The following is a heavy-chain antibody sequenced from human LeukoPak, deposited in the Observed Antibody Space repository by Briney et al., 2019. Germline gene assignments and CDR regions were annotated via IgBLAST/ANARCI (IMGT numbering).Heavy chain of an antibody. D-gene: IGHD4-17*01. Sequence: PGGSLRLSCSASGFTFSSFALSWVRQAPGKGLEWVSGIIGNGGSAYYADSVKGRFTISRDNSKNTLYLQMNSLRAEDTALYYCAKDSSVPYGITEWGQGTLVTVSS. CDR3: AKDSSVPYGITE. CDR2: IIGNGGSA. J-gene: IGHJ4*02. CDR1: GFTFSSFA. V-gene: IGHV3-23*01.